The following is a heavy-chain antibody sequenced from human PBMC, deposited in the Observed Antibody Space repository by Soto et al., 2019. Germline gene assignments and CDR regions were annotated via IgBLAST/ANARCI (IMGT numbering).Heavy chain of an antibody. Sequence: PSETLSLTCGVSGGSISSGGYSWSWIRQPPGKGLEWIGYIYQSGSTFYNPSLKSRVTISLDKSKNQFSLKLSSVTAADTAVYYCARVRAIFGSPVNFDYWGPGTLVTVSS. J-gene: IGHJ4*02. CDR3: ARVRAIFGSPVNFDY. CDR2: IYQSGST. V-gene: IGHV4-30-2*01. D-gene: IGHD3-3*01. CDR1: GGSISSGGYS.